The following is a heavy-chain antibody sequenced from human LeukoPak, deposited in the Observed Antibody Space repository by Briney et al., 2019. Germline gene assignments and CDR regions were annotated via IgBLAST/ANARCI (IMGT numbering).Heavy chain of an antibody. D-gene: IGHD3-16*01. V-gene: IGHV3-21*01. CDR1: XXTFXXXA. CDR2: ISSTNSYI. Sequence: SXXTFXXXAMSWVRQAPGKGLXGVSSISSTNSYIYYADSMKGRFTISRDKXKNSLNLQMNSLRAEDTAVYYCXXXXGGYYFDYWGQGTLVTVSS. J-gene: IGHJ4*02. CDR3: XXXXGGYYFDY.